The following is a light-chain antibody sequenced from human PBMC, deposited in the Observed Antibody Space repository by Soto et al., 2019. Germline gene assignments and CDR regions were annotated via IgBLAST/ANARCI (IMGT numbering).Light chain of an antibody. J-gene: IGKJ4*01. CDR2: AAS. CDR1: QGISNW. V-gene: IGKV1-12*01. Sequence: DIQMTQSRSSVSASVGDRVTITCRASQGISNWLAWYQQQPGKAPKLLIYAASSLQSGVPSRFSGGGSGTHFTLIISSLQPEDFATYYCQQTNTFRPLTFGGGTKVEIK. CDR3: QQTNTFRPLT.